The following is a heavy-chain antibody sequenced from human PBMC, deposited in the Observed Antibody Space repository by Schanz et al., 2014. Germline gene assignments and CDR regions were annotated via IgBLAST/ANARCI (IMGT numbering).Heavy chain of an antibody. CDR1: GFTLSSYA. D-gene: IGHD3-22*01. V-gene: IGHV3-33*03. J-gene: IGHJ4*02. CDR3: AKDPSHGDYDYYFDY. Sequence: QVQLVDSGGGVVQPGRSLRLSCAAYGFTLSSYAMHWVRQAPGKGLEWVAVIWSDGSTKYYADSVKGRFTISRDNSKNTLYLQMNSLRAEDTAVYYCAKDPSHGDYDYYFDYWGQGTLVTVSS. CDR2: IWSDGSTK.